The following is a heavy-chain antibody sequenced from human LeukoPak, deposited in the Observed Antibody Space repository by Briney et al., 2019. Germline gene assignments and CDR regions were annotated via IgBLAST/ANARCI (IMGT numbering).Heavy chain of an antibody. J-gene: IGHJ4*02. CDR1: GFRFRDFG. Sequence: HPGGFLRLSCTASGFRFRDFGMNWLRQAPGKGLEWVATLSGSGAGTYYSDSVQGRFTISRDNSKRTLFLQMNSLRAEDTAFYYCAKAELGVDTFFDYWGQGTLVTVSS. V-gene: IGHV3-23*01. CDR3: AKAELGVDTFFDY. D-gene: IGHD3-3*01. CDR2: LSGSGAGT.